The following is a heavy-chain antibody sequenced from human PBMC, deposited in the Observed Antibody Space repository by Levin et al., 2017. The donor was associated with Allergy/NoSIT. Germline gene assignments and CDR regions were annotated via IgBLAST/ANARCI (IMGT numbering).Heavy chain of an antibody. CDR1: GFTFSSYG. J-gene: IGHJ6*02. Sequence: GGSLRLSCAASGFTFSSYGMNWVRQAPGKGLEWVSYISGSRSTIYYADSVKGRFTISRDNAKNSLYLQMNSLRAEDTAVYYCARDNRRDGNNPPYGMDVWGQGTTVTVSS. V-gene: IGHV3-48*01. CDR2: ISGSRSTI. D-gene: IGHD5-24*01. CDR3: ARDNRRDGNNPPYGMDV.